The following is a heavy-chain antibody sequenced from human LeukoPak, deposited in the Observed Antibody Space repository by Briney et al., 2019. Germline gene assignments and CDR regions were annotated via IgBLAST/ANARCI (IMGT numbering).Heavy chain of an antibody. CDR1: GYTFSDYF. D-gene: IGHD2/OR15-2a*01. V-gene: IGHV1-69-2*01. CDR3: ATGRVIVVNY. Sequence: GASVKVSCKASGYTFSDYFMHWVQQAPGKGLVWMGRVDPEDGITKYAEKFQGRVTITADTSTDTVYMELSGLTSADTAVYYCATGRVIVVNYWGQGTLVTVSS. J-gene: IGHJ4*02. CDR2: VDPEDGIT.